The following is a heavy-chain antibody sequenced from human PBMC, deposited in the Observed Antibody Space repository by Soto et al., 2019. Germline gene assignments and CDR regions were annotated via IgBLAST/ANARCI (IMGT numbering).Heavy chain of an antibody. Sequence: QITLKESGPTLVKPTQTLTLTCTFSGSSVSTGGVGVGWIRQPPGKGLEWLAFIYWDDDKKYSPGLESRLTITKDTSRNQVVLTMTNMDPVDTATYYCAHSLRLAPNRRLCFYYFDYWGQGTLVTVSS. D-gene: IGHD3-10*02. CDR3: AHSLRLAPNRRLCFYYFDY. CDR2: IYWDDDK. J-gene: IGHJ4*02. V-gene: IGHV2-5*02. CDR1: GSSVSTGGVG.